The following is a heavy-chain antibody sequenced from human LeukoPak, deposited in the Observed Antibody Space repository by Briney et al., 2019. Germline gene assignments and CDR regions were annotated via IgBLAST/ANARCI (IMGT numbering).Heavy chain of an antibody. J-gene: IGHJ6*03. CDR2: IRYDGSNK. D-gene: IGHD6-13*01. CDR1: GFTFSNYG. Sequence: PGGSLRLSCAASGFTFSNYGMHWVRQAPGKGLEWVTFIRYDGSNKYYADSVKGRFTISRDNFKNTLYLQMNSQRAEDTAVYYCAKVKQQLVLYYYMDVWGKGTTVTISS. V-gene: IGHV3-30*02. CDR3: AKVKQQLVLYYYMDV.